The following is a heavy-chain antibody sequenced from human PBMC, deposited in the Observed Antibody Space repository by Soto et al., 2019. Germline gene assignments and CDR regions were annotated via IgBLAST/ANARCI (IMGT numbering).Heavy chain of an antibody. CDR1: GFTVSSNY. Sequence: PGGSLRLSCASSGFTVSSNYMSWVRQAPGKGLEWVSVIYSGGSTYYADSVKGRFTISRHNSKNTLYLQMNSLRAEDTAVYYCARDSWGVHYYMDVWGKGTTVTVSS. V-gene: IGHV3-53*04. CDR3: ARDSWGVHYYMDV. CDR2: IYSGGST. J-gene: IGHJ6*03. D-gene: IGHD3-10*01.